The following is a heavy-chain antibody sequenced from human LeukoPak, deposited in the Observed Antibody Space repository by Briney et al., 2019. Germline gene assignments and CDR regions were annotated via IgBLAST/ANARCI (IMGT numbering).Heavy chain of an antibody. V-gene: IGHV4-59*12. CDR1: GGSISSYY. Sequence: SETLSLTCTVSGGSISSYYWSWIRQPPGKGLEWIGYIYHSGSTYYNPSLKSRVTISVDRSKNQFSLKLSSVTAADTAVYYCARDWGSSSGVNWFDPWGQGTLVTVSS. CDR2: IYHSGST. D-gene: IGHD6-6*01. J-gene: IGHJ5*02. CDR3: ARDWGSSSGVNWFDP.